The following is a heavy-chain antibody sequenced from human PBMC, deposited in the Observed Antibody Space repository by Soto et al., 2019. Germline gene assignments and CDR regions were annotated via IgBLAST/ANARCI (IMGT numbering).Heavy chain of an antibody. J-gene: IGHJ6*02. V-gene: IGHV1-8*01. CDR3: ASLVRGDNPMGMDV. D-gene: IGHD3-10*01. Sequence: ASVKVSCKASGYTFTSYDINWVRQATGQGLEWMGWMNPNSGNTGYAQKFQGRVTMTRNTSISTAHMELSSLRAEDTAVYYCASLVRGDNPMGMDVWGQGTTVTVSS. CDR2: MNPNSGNT. CDR1: GYTFTSYD.